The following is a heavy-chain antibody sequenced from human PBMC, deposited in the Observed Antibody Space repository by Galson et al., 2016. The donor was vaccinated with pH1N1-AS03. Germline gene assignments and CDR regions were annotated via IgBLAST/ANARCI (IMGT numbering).Heavy chain of an antibody. CDR3: AAYKYVDTYFDN. J-gene: IGHJ4*02. V-gene: IGHV4-39*07. Sequence: ETLSLTCSVSGDSTNINTCYWGWIRQPPGKGLERIGSVYYDGNTYYNPSLTSRATISVDTSKNLFSLKLTSVTAADTAVYYCAAYKYVDTYFDNWGQGTLVTVSS. D-gene: IGHD1-1*01. CDR2: VYYDGNT. CDR1: GDSTNINTCY.